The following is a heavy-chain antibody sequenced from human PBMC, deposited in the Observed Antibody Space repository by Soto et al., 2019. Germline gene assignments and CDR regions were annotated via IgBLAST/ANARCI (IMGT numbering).Heavy chain of an antibody. Sequence: GGSLRLSCAASGFTFSGYNMNWVRQAPGKGPEWVSYISSSSSTIYYADSVKGRFTISRDNAENSPYLQMNSLRAEDTAVFYCARVRAVRGQYYYMDVWGKGTTVTVSS. J-gene: IGHJ6*03. CDR2: ISSSSSTI. CDR1: GFTFSGYN. CDR3: ARVRAVRGQYYYMDV. V-gene: IGHV3-48*01. D-gene: IGHD3-10*01.